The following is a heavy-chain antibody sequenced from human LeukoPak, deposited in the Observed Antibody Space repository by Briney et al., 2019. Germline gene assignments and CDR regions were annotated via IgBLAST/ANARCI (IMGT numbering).Heavy chain of an antibody. CDR2: IYYSGST. CDR3: ASSEGRDIVVVVDY. CDR1: GGSISSGDYY. Sequence: SETLSLTCTVSGGSISSGDYYWSWIRQPPGKGLEWIGYIYYSGSTYYNPSLKSRVTISVDTSKNQFSLKLSSVTAADTAVYYCASSEGRDIVVVVDYWGQGTLVTVSS. D-gene: IGHD2-15*01. J-gene: IGHJ4*02. V-gene: IGHV4-30-4*01.